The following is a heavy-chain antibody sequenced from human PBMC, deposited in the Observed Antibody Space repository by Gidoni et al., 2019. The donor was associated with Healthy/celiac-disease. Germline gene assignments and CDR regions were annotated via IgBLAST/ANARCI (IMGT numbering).Heavy chain of an antibody. J-gene: IGHJ4*02. CDR3: AKDRLTYSSSWGVVY. CDR1: GFTVSSYA. CDR2: ISGSCGST. V-gene: IGHV3-23*01. Sequence: EVQLLESGGGLVQPGGSMRISCAASGFTVSSYAMSWVRQAPGKGLEWVSAISGSCGSTYYADPVKGRFTISRDNSKNTLYLQMNSLRAEDTAVYYCAKDRLTYSSSWGVVYWGQGTLVTVSS. D-gene: IGHD6-13*01.